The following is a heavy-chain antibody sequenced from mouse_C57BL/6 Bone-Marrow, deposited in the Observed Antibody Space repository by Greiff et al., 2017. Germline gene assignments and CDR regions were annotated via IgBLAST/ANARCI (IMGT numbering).Heavy chain of an antibody. J-gene: IGHJ2*01. Sequence: QVQLQQPGAELVMPGASVKLSCKASGYTFTSYWMHWVKQRPGQGLEWIGEIDPSDSYTNYNQKFKGKSTLTVDKSSSTAYMQLSSLTSEDSAVYYWARWAASAGLYYFDYWGQGTTLTVSS. CDR2: IDPSDSYT. CDR3: ARWAASAGLYYFDY. D-gene: IGHD3-2*02. CDR1: GYTFTSYW. V-gene: IGHV1-69*01.